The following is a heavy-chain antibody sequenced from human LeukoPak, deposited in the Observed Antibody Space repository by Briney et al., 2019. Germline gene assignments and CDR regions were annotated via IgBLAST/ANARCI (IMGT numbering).Heavy chain of an antibody. D-gene: IGHD2-15*01. CDR1: GFTFDDYG. J-gene: IGHJ6*02. Sequence: GGSLRLSCAASGFTFDDYGMSWVRQAPGKGLEWVSGINWNGGSTGYADSVKGRFTISRDNAKNSLYLQMNSLRAEDTALYHCARVQYCSGGSCYLGGMDVWGQGTTVTVSS. V-gene: IGHV3-20*01. CDR2: INWNGGST. CDR3: ARVQYCSGGSCYLGGMDV.